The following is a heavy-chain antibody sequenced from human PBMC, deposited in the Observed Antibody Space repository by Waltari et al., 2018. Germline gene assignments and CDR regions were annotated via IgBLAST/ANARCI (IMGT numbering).Heavy chain of an antibody. D-gene: IGHD6-19*01. J-gene: IGHJ4*02. CDR1: GFTFSRHA. V-gene: IGHV3-30*04. CDR2: ISNDGRNK. CDR3: ARDGPYSSGWLFDY. Sequence: QVQLVESGGGVVQPGRSLRLSCAASGFTFSRHAMHWVRQAPGKGLEGGAGISNDGRNKYYAESGKGRFTISRDNSKNTLYLQMNSLRAEDTAVYYCARDGPYSSGWLFDYWGQGTLVTVSS.